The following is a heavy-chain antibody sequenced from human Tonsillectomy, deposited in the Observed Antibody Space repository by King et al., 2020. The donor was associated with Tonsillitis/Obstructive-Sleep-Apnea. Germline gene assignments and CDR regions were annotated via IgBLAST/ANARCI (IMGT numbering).Heavy chain of an antibody. J-gene: IGHJ6*03. D-gene: IGHD3-3*01. CDR2: ISSSSSYT. CDR1: GFTFSDYY. CDR3: ARDPSYYDFWSGYSVEYMDV. V-gene: IGHV3-11*05. Sequence: VQLVESGGGLVKPGGSLRLSCAASGFTFSDYYMSWIRQAPGKGLEWVSYISSSSSYTNYADSVKGRFTISRDNAKNSLYLQMNSLRAEDTAGYYCARDPSYYDFWSGYSVEYMDVWGKGTTVTVSS.